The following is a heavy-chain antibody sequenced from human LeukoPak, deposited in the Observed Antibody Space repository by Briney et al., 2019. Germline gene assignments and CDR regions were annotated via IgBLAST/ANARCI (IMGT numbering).Heavy chain of an antibody. CDR3: ARGPSRYCSGGSCYADY. CDR2: ISSSSSYI. CDR1: GFTFSSYS. Sequence: GGSLRLSCAASGFTFSSYSMNWVRQAPGKGLEWVSSISSSSSYIYYADSVKGRFTISRDNAKNSLYLQMNSLRAEDTAVYYCARGPSRYCSGGSCYADYWGQGTLVTVSS. J-gene: IGHJ4*02. V-gene: IGHV3-21*01. D-gene: IGHD2-15*01.